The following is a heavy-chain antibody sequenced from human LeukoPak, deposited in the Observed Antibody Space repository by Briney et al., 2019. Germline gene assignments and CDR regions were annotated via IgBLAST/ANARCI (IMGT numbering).Heavy chain of an antibody. Sequence: PSETLPLTCTVSGGSISSYYWGWIRQPPGKGLEWIGYIYYSGSTNYNPSLKSRVTISVDTSKNQFSLKLSSVTAADTAVYYCARERSGSYPPYYFDYWGQGALVTVSS. CDR3: ARERSGSYPPYYFDY. CDR1: GGSISSYY. J-gene: IGHJ4*02. V-gene: IGHV4-59*01. CDR2: IYYSGST. D-gene: IGHD1-26*01.